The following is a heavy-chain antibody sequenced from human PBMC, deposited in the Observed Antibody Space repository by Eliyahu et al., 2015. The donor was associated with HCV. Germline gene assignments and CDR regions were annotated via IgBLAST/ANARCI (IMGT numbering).Heavy chain of an antibody. CDR3: ARGRISIFPEGS. Sequence: QLQLQESGPGLVKPSETLSLTCTVSGXSXSSSXYFWXWXRPPPGKGLEWIGYIYYSGTTYYNPSLKTRVTISVDTSKNQFSLKLSSVTAADTAVYYCARGRISIFPEGSWGQGTLVTVSS. CDR1: GXSXSSSXYF. J-gene: IGHJ5*02. CDR2: IYYSGTT. D-gene: IGHD3-9*01. V-gene: IGHV4-39*01.